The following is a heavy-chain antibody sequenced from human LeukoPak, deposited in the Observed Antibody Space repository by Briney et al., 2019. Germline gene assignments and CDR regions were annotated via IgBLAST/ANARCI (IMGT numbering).Heavy chain of an antibody. J-gene: IGHJ4*02. V-gene: IGHV3-23*01. CDR2: ISVSGGTT. CDR1: GFTFSSFT. Sequence: GGSLRLSCAASGFTFSSFTMTWVRQAPGKGLEWVSGISVSGGTTYYADSVKGRFTISRDDSENTLYLQMNSLRTEDTAVYYCAKDRGYWGQGTLVTVSS. CDR3: AKDRGY.